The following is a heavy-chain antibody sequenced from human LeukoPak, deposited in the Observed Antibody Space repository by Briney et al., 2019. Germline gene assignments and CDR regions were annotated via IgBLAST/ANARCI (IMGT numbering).Heavy chain of an antibody. CDR2: INTYNGKT. CDR1: GYTFTRYG. D-gene: IGHD3-22*01. Sequence: ASVKVSRKASGYTFTRYGISWVRQAPGHGLEWMGWINTYNGKTDYAQKLQGRVTMTTDTSTSTAYMELRSLRSDDTALYYCATNYYDSSGYYSIDYWGQGTLVTVSS. J-gene: IGHJ4*02. V-gene: IGHV1-18*01. CDR3: ATNYYDSSGYYSIDY.